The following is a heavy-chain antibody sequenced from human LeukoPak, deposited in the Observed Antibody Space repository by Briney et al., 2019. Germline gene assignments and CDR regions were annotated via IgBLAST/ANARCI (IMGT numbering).Heavy chain of an antibody. V-gene: IGHV4-59*11. CDR3: ARDTRMSYFYMDV. CDR2: LYYSGST. J-gene: IGHJ6*03. Sequence: SETLSLTCTVSGDSISSHYWSWIRQPPGKGLEWIGYLYYSGSTKYNPSLKSRVTISVDTSKNQFSLKLGSVTAADTAVYYCARDTRMSYFYMDVWGKGTTVTVSS. CDR1: GDSISSHY. D-gene: IGHD1-14*01.